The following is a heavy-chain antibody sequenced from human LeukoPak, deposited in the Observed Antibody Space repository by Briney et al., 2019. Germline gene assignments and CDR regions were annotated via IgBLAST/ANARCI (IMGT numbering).Heavy chain of an antibody. J-gene: IGHJ4*02. D-gene: IGHD2-15*01. V-gene: IGHV2-5*01. CDR1: GFSLTTSGVG. CDR3: AHRYPFYHQYSYFFDY. Sequence: SGPTLVNPTQTLTLTCTFSGFSLTTSGVGVGWIRQPPGKALEWLALIYWNDDKRYSPSLNSRLTITKDTSKNQVVLKMTNMDPVDTGTYYCAHRYPFYHQYSYFFDYWGQGTLVTVSS. CDR2: IYWNDDK.